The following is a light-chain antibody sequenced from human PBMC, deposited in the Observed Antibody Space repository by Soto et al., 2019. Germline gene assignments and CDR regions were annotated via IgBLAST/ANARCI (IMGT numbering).Light chain of an antibody. J-gene: IGLJ3*02. Sequence: QSALTQPRSVSGSPGQSVTISCTGTNSDVGGYNFVSWYQQHPRKAPKLMIYDVSKRPSGVPDRFSGSKSGNTASLTISGLQAEDEADYYCCSYAGSYTWVFGGGTKLTVL. CDR3: CSYAGSYTWV. V-gene: IGLV2-11*01. CDR2: DVS. CDR1: NSDVGGYNF.